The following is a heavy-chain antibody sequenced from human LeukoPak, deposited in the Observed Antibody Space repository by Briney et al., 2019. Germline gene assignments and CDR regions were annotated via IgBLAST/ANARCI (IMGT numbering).Heavy chain of an antibody. CDR2: LYSDGNT. Sequence: GGSLRLSCAASGFAVSSNYMNWVRQAPGKGLEWVSILYSDGNTYYADSVKGRFTISRDKSKNTVYLQMNSLRAEDTAVYYCARDYYYGRAFDVWGQGTMVTVFS. V-gene: IGHV3-53*01. J-gene: IGHJ3*01. D-gene: IGHD3-10*01. CDR3: ARDYYYGRAFDV. CDR1: GFAVSSNY.